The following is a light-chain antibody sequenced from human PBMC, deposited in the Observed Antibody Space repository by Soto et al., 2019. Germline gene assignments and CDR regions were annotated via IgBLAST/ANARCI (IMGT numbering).Light chain of an antibody. CDR2: GAS. Sequence: EIVLTQSPGTLSLSPGERATLSCRASQSVSSNYLAWYQQKPGQAHRLLIYGASRGAAGIPDRFSGSGSATVFTLTTNRLEPEDFSVYFCQQYGRSPMFTFGQGTKLEIK. CDR1: QSVSSNY. CDR3: QQYGRSPMFT. V-gene: IGKV3-20*01. J-gene: IGKJ2*01.